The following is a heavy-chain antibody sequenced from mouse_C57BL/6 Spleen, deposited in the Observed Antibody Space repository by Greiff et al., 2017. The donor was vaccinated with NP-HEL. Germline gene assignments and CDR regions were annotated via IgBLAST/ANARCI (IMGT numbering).Heavy chain of an antibody. D-gene: IGHD1-1*01. J-gene: IGHJ3*01. V-gene: IGHV1-42*01. CDR2: INPSTGGT. Sequence: EVQLQQSGPELVKPGASVKISCKASGYSFTGYYMNWVKQSPEKSLEWIGEINPSTGGTTYNQKFKAKATLTVDKSSSTAYMQLKSLTSEDSAVYYCARTYYYGSSSFAYWGQGTLVTVSA. CDR3: ARTYYYGSSSFAY. CDR1: GYSFTGYY.